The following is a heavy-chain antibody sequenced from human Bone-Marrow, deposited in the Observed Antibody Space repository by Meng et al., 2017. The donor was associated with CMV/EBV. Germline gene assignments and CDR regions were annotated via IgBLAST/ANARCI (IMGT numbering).Heavy chain of an antibody. D-gene: IGHD5-12*01. CDR2: ISYDGSNK. J-gene: IGHJ4*02. CDR1: GFTFSSYA. V-gene: IGHV3-30*04. CDR3: ASGYSGYDSGWGD. Sequence: GESLKISCAASGFTFSSYAMHWVRQAPGKGLEWVAVISYDGSNKYYADSVKGRFTISRDNAKNSLYLQMNSLRAEDTAVYYCASGYSGYDSGWGDWGQGTLVTVSS.